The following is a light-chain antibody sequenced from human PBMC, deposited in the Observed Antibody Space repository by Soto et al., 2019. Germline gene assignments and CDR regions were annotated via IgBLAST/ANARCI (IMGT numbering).Light chain of an antibody. CDR2: KAS. J-gene: IGKJ2*01. Sequence: DIQMTQSPSTLSSSVGDRVTSACRASQSISSYLAWYQQKPGKAPNLLIYKASNLASGVPSRFTGGGSGTDFTLTINSLQPDDSATYFCQQYNSYSYTFGQGTKVDIK. V-gene: IGKV1-5*03. CDR3: QQYNSYSYT. CDR1: QSISSY.